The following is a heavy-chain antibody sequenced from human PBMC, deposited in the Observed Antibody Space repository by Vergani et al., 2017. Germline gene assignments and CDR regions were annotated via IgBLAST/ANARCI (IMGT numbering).Heavy chain of an antibody. J-gene: IGHJ4*02. Sequence: QVQLQESGPGLVQPAETLSLTCVVSNSSINSYYYWGWIRQSPGKRLEWIGSVSHSGSTFSNPSLKSRVTISVDKSKKLISLILNSVTAADTAVYYCVRDAINYDVLTGYYIGLDSWGQGTLVTVSS. V-gene: IGHV4-38-2*01. CDR3: VRDAINYDVLTGYYIGLDS. CDR2: VSHSGST. CDR1: NSSINSYYY. D-gene: IGHD3-9*01.